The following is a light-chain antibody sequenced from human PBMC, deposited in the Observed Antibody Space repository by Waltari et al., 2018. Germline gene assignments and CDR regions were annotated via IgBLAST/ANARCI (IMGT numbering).Light chain of an antibody. CDR3: SSWDGSLNGVV. CDR2: GNN. J-gene: IGLJ2*01. CDR1: GSNIGTNT. Sequence: QSVLPQPPSASATAGQRVTISCSGSGSNIGTNTVNWYQQVPGTAPKLVIYGNNQRPPGVPDRISGSKSGTSGSLAISGLQSEDEADYYCSSWDGSLNGVVFGGGTRLTVL. V-gene: IGLV1-44*01.